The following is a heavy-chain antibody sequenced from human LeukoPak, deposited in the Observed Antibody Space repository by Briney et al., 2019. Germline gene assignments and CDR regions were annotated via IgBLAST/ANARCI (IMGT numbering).Heavy chain of an antibody. Sequence: ASVKVSCKASGYTFTSYGISWVRQAPGQGPEWMGWISAYNGNTNYAQKLQGRVTITTDTYTSTAYMEMRRLRYGDTAVYYCERDLFSGGSCYSGNYAFDIWAQGTMVTVSS. CDR2: ISAYNGNT. CDR1: GYTFTSYG. J-gene: IGHJ3*02. D-gene: IGHD2-15*01. CDR3: ERDLFSGGSCYSGNYAFDI. V-gene: IGHV1-18*01.